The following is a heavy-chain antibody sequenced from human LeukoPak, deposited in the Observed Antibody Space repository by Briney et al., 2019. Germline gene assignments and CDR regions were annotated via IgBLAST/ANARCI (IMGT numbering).Heavy chain of an antibody. Sequence: GGSLRLSCAASGFTFSSYSMNWVRQAPGKGLEWLSYISGNGGVIQYADSVKGRFTISRDNSKNTLYLQMNSLRAEDTAVYYCARRAGAYSHPYDYWGQGTLVTVSS. D-gene: IGHD4/OR15-4a*01. CDR1: GFTFSSYS. J-gene: IGHJ4*02. CDR2: ISGNGGVI. V-gene: IGHV3-48*01. CDR3: ARRAGAYSHPYDY.